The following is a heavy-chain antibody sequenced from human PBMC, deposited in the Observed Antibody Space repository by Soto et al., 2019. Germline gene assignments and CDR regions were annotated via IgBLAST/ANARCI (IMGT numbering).Heavy chain of an antibody. CDR1: GFTFSDYA. Sequence: GGSLRLSCAASGFTFSDYAMHWVRQAPGKGLEWVAVVSHDGRNTHYADSVKGRFTISRDNAKNSLYLQMNSLRAEDTAVYYCASVEYYDSSSYYNYWCQETLVTVSS. D-gene: IGHD3-22*01. CDR3: ASVEYYDSSSYYNY. J-gene: IGHJ4*02. CDR2: VSHDGRNT. V-gene: IGHV3-30*03.